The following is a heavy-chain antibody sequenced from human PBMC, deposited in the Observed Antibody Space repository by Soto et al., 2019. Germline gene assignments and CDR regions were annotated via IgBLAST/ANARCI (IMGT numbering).Heavy chain of an antibody. CDR3: AKVANYDYIWGSYRPVDY. D-gene: IGHD3-16*02. CDR1: GFTFSNYA. J-gene: IGHJ4*02. Sequence: GGSLRLSCAASGFTFSNYARSWVRQAPGRGLEWVSAISGNGGSTYYADSVKGRFTISRDNSKNTLYLQMNSLRAEDTAVYYCAKVANYDYIWGSYRPVDYWGQGTLVTVSS. V-gene: IGHV3-23*01. CDR2: ISGNGGST.